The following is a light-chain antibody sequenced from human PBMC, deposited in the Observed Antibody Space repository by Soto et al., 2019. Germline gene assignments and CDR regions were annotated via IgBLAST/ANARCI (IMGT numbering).Light chain of an antibody. CDR3: QQRGSWPLT. J-gene: IGKJ4*01. V-gene: IGKV3-11*01. Sequence: TQSPATLSVSPGERATLSCRASQSVSSNLAWYQQKPGQAPRLLIYDASNRATGIPARFSGSGSGTDFTLTISSLQPEDFAVYFCQQRGSWPLTFGGGTKV. CDR1: QSVSSN. CDR2: DAS.